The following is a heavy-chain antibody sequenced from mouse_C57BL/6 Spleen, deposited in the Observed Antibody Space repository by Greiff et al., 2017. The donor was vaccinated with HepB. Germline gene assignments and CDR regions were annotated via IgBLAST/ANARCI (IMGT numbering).Heavy chain of an antibody. CDR3: ARYDYGSSPWYFDV. CDR1: GYSITSDY. CDR2: ISYSGST. V-gene: IGHV3-8*01. D-gene: IGHD1-1*01. J-gene: IGHJ1*03. Sequence: DVKLVESGPGLAKPSQTLSLTCSVTGYSITSDYWNWIRKFPGNKLEYMGYISYSGSTYYNPSLKSRISITRDTSKNQYYLQLNSVTTEDTATYYCARYDYGSSPWYFDVWGTGTTVTVSS.